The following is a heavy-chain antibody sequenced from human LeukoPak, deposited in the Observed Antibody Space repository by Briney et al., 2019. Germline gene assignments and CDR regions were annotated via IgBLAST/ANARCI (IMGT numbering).Heavy chain of an antibody. J-gene: IGHJ4*02. Sequence: ASVKVSCKASGYTFTGYYMHWVRQATGQGLEWMGWMNPNSGNTGYAQKFQGRVTITRNTSISTAYMELSSLRSEDTAVYYCARGPLTIYCGGDCYHDYWGQGTLVTVSS. D-gene: IGHD2-21*02. V-gene: IGHV1-8*03. CDR3: ARGPLTIYCGGDCYHDY. CDR2: MNPNSGNT. CDR1: GYTFTGYY.